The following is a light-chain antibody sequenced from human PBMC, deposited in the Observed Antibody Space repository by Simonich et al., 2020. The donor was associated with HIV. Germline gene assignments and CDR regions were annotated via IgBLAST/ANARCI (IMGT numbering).Light chain of an antibody. CDR2: DVT. J-gene: IGLJ3*02. CDR3: SLYISIGV. Sequence: QSALTQPASVSGSPGQSITLSCTGTSSDVDAYKYLSWYQQYPGKAPKLMIYDVTKRPAGVSNRFSGSKSGNTASLTISGLQAEDEADYYCSLYISIGVFGGGTKLTVL. CDR1: SSDVDAYKY. V-gene: IGLV2-14*03.